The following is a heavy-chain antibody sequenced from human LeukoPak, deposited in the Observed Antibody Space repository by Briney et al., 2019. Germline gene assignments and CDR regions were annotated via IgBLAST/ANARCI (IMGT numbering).Heavy chain of an antibody. Sequence: GGSLRLSCAASGFTFSSYGMHWVRQAPGKGLEWVAVISYDGSNKYYADSVKGRFTISRDHSKNTLYLQMNSLRAEDTAVYYCAKLPLSWYKYYYGMDVWGQGTTVTVSS. CDR1: GFTFSSYG. D-gene: IGHD6-13*01. V-gene: IGHV3-30*18. J-gene: IGHJ6*02. CDR2: ISYDGSNK. CDR3: AKLPLSWYKYYYGMDV.